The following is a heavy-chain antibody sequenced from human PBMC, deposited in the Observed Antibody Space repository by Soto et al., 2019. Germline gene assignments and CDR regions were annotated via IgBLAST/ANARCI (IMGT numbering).Heavy chain of an antibody. CDR1: GFTFSNAW. Sequence: GSLRLSCAASGFTFSNAWMNWVRQAPGKGLEWVGRIKSKTDGGTTDYAAPVKGRFTISRDDSKNTLYLQMNSLKTEDTAVYYCTTLKGLGGSGSYYNYYYYGMDVWGQGTTVTVSS. CDR3: TTLKGLGGSGSYYNYYYYGMDV. V-gene: IGHV3-15*07. J-gene: IGHJ6*02. D-gene: IGHD3-10*01. CDR2: IKSKTDGGTT.